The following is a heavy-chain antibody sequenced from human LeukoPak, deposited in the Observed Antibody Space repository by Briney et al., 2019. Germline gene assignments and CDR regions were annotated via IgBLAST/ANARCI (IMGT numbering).Heavy chain of an antibody. CDR3: AREVGYGGANWFDP. V-gene: IGHV3-66*01. J-gene: IGHJ5*02. D-gene: IGHD4-23*01. Sequence: PGGSLRLSCAGSGFTVSSNYMSWVRQAPGKGLEWVSVIYSGGSTYYADSVKGRFTISRDNSKNTLYLQMNSLRAEDTAVYYCAREVGYGGANWFDPWGQGTLVTVSS. CDR1: GFTVSSNY. CDR2: IYSGGST.